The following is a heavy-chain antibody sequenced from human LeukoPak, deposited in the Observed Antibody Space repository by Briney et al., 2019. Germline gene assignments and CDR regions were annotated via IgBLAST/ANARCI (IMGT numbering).Heavy chain of an antibody. CDR2: IIPIFGTA. D-gene: IGHD3-3*01. CDR1: GGTFSSYA. Sequence: SVKVSCKASGGTFSSYAISWVRQAPGQGLEWMGGIIPIFGTANYAQKFQGRVTITADKSTSTAYMELSSLRSEDTAVYYCARGYSSYYDFWSGYYTGGYFDYWGQGTLVTVSS. J-gene: IGHJ4*02. V-gene: IGHV1-69*06. CDR3: ARGYSSYYDFWSGYYTGGYFDY.